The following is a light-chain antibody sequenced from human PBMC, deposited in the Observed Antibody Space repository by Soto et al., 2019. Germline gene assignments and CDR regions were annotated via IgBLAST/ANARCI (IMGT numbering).Light chain of an antibody. CDR3: QEANSFT. CDR1: QPVSSW. Sequence: DIQMTQSPSSVSASVGDRVTITCRASQPVSSWLAWYQQKPGEAPKLLVYAISSLQTGVPSRFSGSGSGTDFTLTISGLQPEDFASYYCQEANSFTFGGGTKAEIK. J-gene: IGKJ4*01. V-gene: IGKV1-12*02. CDR2: AIS.